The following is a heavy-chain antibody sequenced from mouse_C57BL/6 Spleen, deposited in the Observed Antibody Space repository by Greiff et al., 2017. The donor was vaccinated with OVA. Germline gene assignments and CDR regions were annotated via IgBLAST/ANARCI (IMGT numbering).Heavy chain of an antibody. CDR1: GYTFTGYW. D-gene: IGHD2-3*01. V-gene: IGHV1-9*01. CDR3: ARDGYPRFAY. CDR2: ILPGSGST. Sequence: VKLVESGAELMKPGASVKLSCKATGYTFTGYWIEWVKQRPGHGLEWIGEILPGSGSTNYNEKFKGKATFTADTSSNTAYMQLSSLTTEDSAIYYCARDGYPRFAYWGQGTLVTVSA. J-gene: IGHJ3*01.